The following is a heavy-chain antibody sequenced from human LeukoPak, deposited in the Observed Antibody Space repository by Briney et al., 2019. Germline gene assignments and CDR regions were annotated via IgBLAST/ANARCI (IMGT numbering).Heavy chain of an antibody. J-gene: IGHJ4*02. D-gene: IGHD3-10*01. CDR2: INPKSGGT. Sequence: ASVKVSCKASGYTFTGYYMHWVRQAPGQGLEWIGWINPKSGGTNYAQKFQGRVTMTRDTSISTAYMELSRLRSDDTAVYYCARAMVRGPYDYWGQGTLVTVSS. CDR1: GYTFTGYY. V-gene: IGHV1-2*02. CDR3: ARAMVRGPYDY.